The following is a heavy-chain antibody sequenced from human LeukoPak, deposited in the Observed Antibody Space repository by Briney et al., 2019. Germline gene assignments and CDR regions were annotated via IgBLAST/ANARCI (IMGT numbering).Heavy chain of an antibody. D-gene: IGHD6-19*01. CDR1: GGSISTVY. CDR2: IYYTGST. V-gene: IGHV4-59*01. J-gene: IGHJ4*02. CDR3: ARRVSGWYQETYYFDY. Sequence: SETLSLTCTVSGGSISTVYWSWIRQPPGKGLEWIGYIYYTGSTNYNPSLKSRVTISVDTSKNQFSLKLSSVTAADTAVYYCARRVSGWYQETYYFDYWGQGTLVTVSS.